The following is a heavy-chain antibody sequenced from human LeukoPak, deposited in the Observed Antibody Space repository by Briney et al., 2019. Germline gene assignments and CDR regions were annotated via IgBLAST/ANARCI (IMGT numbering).Heavy chain of an antibody. CDR1: GFTFSSCA. J-gene: IGHJ4*02. CDR3: AKDRISDFLSDSSYFDY. V-gene: IGHV3-23*01. CDR2: ISGSGTAT. Sequence: GGSLRLSCAASGFTFSSCAMSWVRQAPGKGLEWVSGISGSGTATYYADSVKGRFTISRDNSKNTMYLQMNSLRVEDTAVYYCAKDRISDFLSDSSYFDYWGQGTLVTVSS. D-gene: IGHD3-3*01.